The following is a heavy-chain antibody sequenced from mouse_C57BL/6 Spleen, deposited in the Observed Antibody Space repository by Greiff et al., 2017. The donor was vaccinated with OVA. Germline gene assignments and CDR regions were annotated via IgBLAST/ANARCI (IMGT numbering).Heavy chain of an antibody. J-gene: IGHJ4*01. Sequence: EVQLQQSGPGLVKPSQSLSLTCSVTGYSITSGYYWNWIRQFPGNKLEWMGYISYDGSNNYNPSLKNRISITRDTSKNQFFLKLNSVTTEDTATYYCASGIYYDYDVYAMDYWGQGTSVTVSS. CDR2: ISYDGSN. D-gene: IGHD2-4*01. CDR3: ASGIYYDYDVYAMDY. V-gene: IGHV3-6*01. CDR1: GYSITSGYY.